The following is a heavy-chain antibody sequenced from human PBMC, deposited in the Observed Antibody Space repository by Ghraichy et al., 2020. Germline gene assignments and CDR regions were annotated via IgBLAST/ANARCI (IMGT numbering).Heavy chain of an antibody. CDR3: ARDLGGHNYHDFDY. CDR1: GYTFTSHG. J-gene: IGHJ4*02. D-gene: IGHD4-11*01. CDR2: ISTYYGST. V-gene: IGHV1-18*04. Sequence: ASVKVSCKASGYTFTSHGISWVRQAPGQGLEWMGWISTYYGSTNYAQMLQGRVTMTTDTSTTTAYMELRSLRSDDTAVYYCARDLGGHNYHDFDYWGQGTLVTVSS.